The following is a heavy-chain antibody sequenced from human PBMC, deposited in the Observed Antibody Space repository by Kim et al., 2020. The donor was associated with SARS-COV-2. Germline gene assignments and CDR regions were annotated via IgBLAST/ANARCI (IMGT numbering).Heavy chain of an antibody. V-gene: IGHV3-23*01. CDR1: GFTFSSYA. CDR2: ISSSGGST. D-gene: IGHD6-13*01. Sequence: GGSLRLSCAASGFTFSSYAMSWVRQAPGKGLEWVSAISSSGGSTYYADSVKGRFTISRDNSKNTLYLQMNSLRAEDTAVHYCAKDNKVREQLEYYFDCWRQGTMLTVRS. CDR3: AKDNKVREQLEYYFDC. J-gene: IGHJ4*02.